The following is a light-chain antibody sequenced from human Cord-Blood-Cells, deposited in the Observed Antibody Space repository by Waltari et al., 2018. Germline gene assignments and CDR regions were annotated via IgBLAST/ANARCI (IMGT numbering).Light chain of an antibody. V-gene: IGLV3-25*03. J-gene: IGLJ2*01. CDR2: KDR. CDR1: ALPKQY. CDR3: QSADSSGTYVV. Sequence: SYELTQPPSVSVSPGQTARITCSGDALPKQYAYWYQQKPGQAPGLVRDKDREGPSGIPGRFYGSSSGTTVTLTISGVQAEDEADYYCQSADSSGTYVVFGGGTKLTVL.